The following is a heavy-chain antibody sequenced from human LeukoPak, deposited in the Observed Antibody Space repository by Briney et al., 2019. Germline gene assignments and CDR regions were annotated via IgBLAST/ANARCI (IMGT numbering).Heavy chain of an antibody. CDR3: ARGVQSGYSSSWDYFDY. CDR2: IIPIFGTA. D-gene: IGHD6-13*01. CDR1: GGTFSSYA. Sequence: ASVKVSCKASGGTFSSYAISWVRQAPGQGLEWMGGIIPIFGTANYAQKFQGRVTITADESTSTAYMELSGLRSEDTAVYYCARGVQSGYSSSWDYFDYWGQGTLVTVSS. V-gene: IGHV1-69*13. J-gene: IGHJ4*02.